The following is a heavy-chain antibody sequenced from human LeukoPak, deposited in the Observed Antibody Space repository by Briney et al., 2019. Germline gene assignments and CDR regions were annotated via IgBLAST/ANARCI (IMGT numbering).Heavy chain of an antibody. V-gene: IGHV1-69*06. D-gene: IGHD3-3*01. J-gene: IGHJ4*02. Sequence: SVKVSCKASGGTFSSYAISWVRQAPGQGLEWMGGIIPIFGTANYAQKFQGRVTITADKSTSTAYMELSRLRSEDTAVYYCVLLWSGFPFDYWGQGTLVTVSS. CDR2: IIPIFGTA. CDR1: GGTFSSYA. CDR3: VLLWSGFPFDY.